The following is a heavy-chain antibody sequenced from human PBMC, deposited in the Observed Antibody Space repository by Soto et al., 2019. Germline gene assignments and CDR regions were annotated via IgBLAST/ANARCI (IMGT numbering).Heavy chain of an antibody. CDR3: ARAPGYSSGWYEGDYYYGMDV. D-gene: IGHD6-19*01. CDR1: GFTFSDYY. V-gene: IGHV3-11*06. Sequence: QVQLVESGGGLVKPGGSLRLSCAASGFTFSDYYMSWIRQAPGKGLEWVSYISSSSSYTNYADSVKGRFTISRDNAKNSLYLQMYSLRAEDTAVYYCARAPGYSSGWYEGDYYYGMDVWGQGTTVTVSS. CDR2: ISSSSSYT. J-gene: IGHJ6*02.